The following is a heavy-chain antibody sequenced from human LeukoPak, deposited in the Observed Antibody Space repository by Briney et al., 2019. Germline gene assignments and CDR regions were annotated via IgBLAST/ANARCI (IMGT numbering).Heavy chain of an antibody. CDR3: ARSRDDILSGYIYYYYMDV. V-gene: IGHV1-69*13. J-gene: IGHJ6*03. CDR1: GSTFSSYA. D-gene: IGHD3-9*01. CDR2: IIPIFGTT. Sequence: WASVKVSCKASGSTFSSYAINWVRQAPGQGLEWMGGIIPIFGTTNYAQKFQGRVTITADESTSTAYMEMSSLRSEDTAVYYCARSRDDILSGYIYYYYMDVWGKGTTVTVSS.